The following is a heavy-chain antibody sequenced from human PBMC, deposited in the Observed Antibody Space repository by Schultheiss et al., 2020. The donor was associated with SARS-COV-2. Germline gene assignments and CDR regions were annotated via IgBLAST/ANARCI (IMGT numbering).Heavy chain of an antibody. CDR3: ARVLTKLVADAFDI. CDR2: IIPIFGTA. V-gene: IGHV1-69*05. CDR1: GGTFSSYA. Sequence: SVKVSCKASGGTFSSYAISWVRQAPGQGLEWMGGIIPIFGTANYAQKFQGRVTVTMDTSITTVYMELSRLESDDTAVYYCARVLTKLVADAFDIWGQGTMVTVSS. J-gene: IGHJ3*02. D-gene: IGHD2-8*02.